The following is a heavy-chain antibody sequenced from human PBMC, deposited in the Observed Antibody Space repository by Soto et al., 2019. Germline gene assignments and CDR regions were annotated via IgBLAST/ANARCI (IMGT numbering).Heavy chain of an antibody. Sequence: QITLKESGPPLVKPTQTLTLTCTFSGFSLSTSGVGVGWIRQPPGKALEWLALIYWDDDKRDSPSLKSKLTITKDTSKNQVVLTITNMDPVDTATYYCARLSSADLDYWGQGTLVTVSS. V-gene: IGHV2-5*02. CDR2: IYWDDDK. CDR3: ARLSSADLDY. J-gene: IGHJ4*02. D-gene: IGHD6-19*01. CDR1: GFSLSTSGVG.